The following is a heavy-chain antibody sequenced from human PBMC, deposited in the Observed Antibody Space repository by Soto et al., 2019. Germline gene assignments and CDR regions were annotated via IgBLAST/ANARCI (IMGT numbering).Heavy chain of an antibody. Sequence: EVQLVESGGGLVQPGGSLRLSCVASGFTFSNYDGHWVRQAPGKALEWVSAIGTGGDTHYPDSVEGRFAISRENAKKSACLEMNGLRGGDTAVYYGVRGGTQVRGVDSMDVWGQGTTVTVSS. V-gene: IGHV3-13*04. CDR3: VRGGTQVRGVDSMDV. D-gene: IGHD3-10*01. CDR1: GFTFSNYD. CDR2: IGTGGDT. J-gene: IGHJ6*02.